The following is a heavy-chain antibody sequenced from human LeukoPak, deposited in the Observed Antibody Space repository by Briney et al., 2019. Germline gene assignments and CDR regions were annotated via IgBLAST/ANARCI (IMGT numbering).Heavy chain of an antibody. J-gene: IGHJ4*02. CDR1: GFTFSTYA. D-gene: IGHD6-13*01. CDR2: ISGSGGST. V-gene: IGHV3-23*01. Sequence: GGSLRLSCAASGFTFSTYAMSWVRQAPGKGLEWVSGISGSGGSTYFADSVKGRFTISRDNSKNTLYLQMNSLRAEDTAVYYCAKPPRAAGPLYYFDYWGQGTLVTVSS. CDR3: AKPPRAAGPLYYFDY.